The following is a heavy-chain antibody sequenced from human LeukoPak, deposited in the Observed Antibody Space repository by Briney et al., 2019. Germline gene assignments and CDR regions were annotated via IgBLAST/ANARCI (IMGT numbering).Heavy chain of an antibody. V-gene: IGHV3-21*01. D-gene: IGHD3-22*01. CDR1: GFTFSSYR. CDR2: ISSSSYI. Sequence: GGSLRLSCAASGFTFSSYRMNWVRQAPGKGLEWVSSISSSSYIYYADSVKGRFTISRDNAKNSPYLQMNSLRAEDTALYYCARHYYDSSGHKYYFDYWGQGTLVTVSS. J-gene: IGHJ4*02. CDR3: ARHYYDSSGHKYYFDY.